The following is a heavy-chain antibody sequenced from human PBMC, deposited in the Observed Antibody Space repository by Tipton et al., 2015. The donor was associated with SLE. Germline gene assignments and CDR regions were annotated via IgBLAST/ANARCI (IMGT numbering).Heavy chain of an antibody. CDR2: IYTSGSS. V-gene: IGHV4-4*07. D-gene: IGHD1-14*01. CDR1: GGSISGYY. CDR3: ARGAKPSFDY. Sequence: TLSLTCSVSGGSISGYYWSWIRQTAEKGLEWIGRIYTSGSSNYNPSLGSRVTMSVDMSKNQFSLNLSSVTAADTAVYFCARGAKPSFDYWGQGTLVTVSS. J-gene: IGHJ4*02.